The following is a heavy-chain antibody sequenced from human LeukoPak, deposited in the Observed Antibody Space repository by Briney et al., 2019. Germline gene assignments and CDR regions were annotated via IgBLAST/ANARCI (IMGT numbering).Heavy chain of an antibody. J-gene: IGHJ4*02. CDR2: IRYDGSNK. D-gene: IGHD6-13*01. CDR1: GFTFSSYG. V-gene: IGHV3-30*02. CDR3: AKDLSWSSDY. Sequence: RGSLRLSCAASGFTFSSYGMHWVRQAPGKGLEWVAFIRYDGSNKYYADSVKGRFTISRDNSKNTLYLQMNSMRAEDTAVYYCAKDLSWSSDYWGQGTLVTISS.